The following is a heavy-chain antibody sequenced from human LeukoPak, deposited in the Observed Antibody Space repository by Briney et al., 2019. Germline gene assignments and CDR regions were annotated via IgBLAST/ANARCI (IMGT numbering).Heavy chain of an antibody. CDR1: GGSISSGGYS. D-gene: IGHD2-2*01. J-gene: IGHJ5*02. CDR2: IYYSGST. CDR3: ARQHIVVIPAALYNWFDP. Sequence: PSETLSLTCAVSGGSISSGGYSWSWIRQPPGKGLEWIGYIYYSGSTYYNPSLKSRVTISVDTSKNQFSLKLSSVTAADTAVYYCARQHIVVIPAALYNWFDPWGQGTLVTVSS. V-gene: IGHV4-30-4*07.